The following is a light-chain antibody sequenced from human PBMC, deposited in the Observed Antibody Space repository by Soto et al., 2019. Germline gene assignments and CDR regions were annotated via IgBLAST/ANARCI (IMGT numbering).Light chain of an antibody. CDR3: QQRHSWPRT. Sequence: DIVLTQSPGTLSLSPGERATLSCRASQIISSTYLGWYQQKPGQAPRLLIYGASSRATGIPDRFSGSGSGTDFTLTISRLEPEDFAVYYCQQRHSWPRTFGQGTKVEI. CDR2: GAS. CDR1: QIISSTY. V-gene: IGKV3-20*01. J-gene: IGKJ1*01.